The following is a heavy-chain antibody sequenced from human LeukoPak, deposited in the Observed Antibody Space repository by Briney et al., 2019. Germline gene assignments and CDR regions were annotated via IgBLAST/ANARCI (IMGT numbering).Heavy chain of an antibody. CDR2: INSDGSYT. Sequence: GGSLRLSCAASGFTFSSYWMHWVRQAPGKGLVWVSRINSDGSYTSCADSVKGRFTISRDNAKNTLYLQMNSLRAEDTAAYYCARGSTGYSSSWYNYWGQGTLVTVSS. CDR3: ARGSTGYSSSWYNY. CDR1: GFTFSSYW. V-gene: IGHV3-74*01. D-gene: IGHD6-13*01. J-gene: IGHJ4*02.